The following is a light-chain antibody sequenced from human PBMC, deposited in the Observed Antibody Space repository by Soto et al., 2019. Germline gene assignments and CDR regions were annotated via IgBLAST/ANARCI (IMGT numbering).Light chain of an antibody. Sequence: QSALTQPASVSGSPGQSLTISCTGSNSDVGRYNYVSWYQQYPDRAPKLIIYEVNNRPSGVSNRFSGSKSADTASLTISGLQAEDEGDYFCASYTTSNTLPYVFGTGTKLTVL. CDR1: NSDVGRYNY. CDR2: EVN. CDR3: ASYTTSNTLPYV. V-gene: IGLV2-14*01. J-gene: IGLJ1*01.